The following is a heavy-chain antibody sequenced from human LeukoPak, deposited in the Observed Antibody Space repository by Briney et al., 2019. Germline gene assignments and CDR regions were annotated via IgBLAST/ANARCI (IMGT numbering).Heavy chain of an antibody. CDR3: ARTISGWYYFDY. V-gene: IGHV4-59*08. CDR2: IYYSGST. J-gene: IGHJ4*02. CDR1: GGSISSYY. Sequence: PSETLSLTCTVSGGSISSYYWSWIRQSPGKGLEWIGYIYYSGSTNYNPSLKSRVTISVDTSKNQFSLKLSSVTAADTAVFYCARTISGWYYFDYWGQGTLVTVSS. D-gene: IGHD6-13*01.